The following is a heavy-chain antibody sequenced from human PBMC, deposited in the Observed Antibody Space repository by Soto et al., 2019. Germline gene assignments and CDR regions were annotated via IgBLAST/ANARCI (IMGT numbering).Heavy chain of an antibody. J-gene: IGHJ3*01. CDR3: ARMGSYYDNAGVTFAL. D-gene: IGHD3-22*01. Sequence: QVTLKESGPVLVKPTETLTLTCTVSGFSLSNARMGVSWIRQPPGKALEWLAHIFANDGESYNTSLRSRHTIPTDASKHQVVLTMTNTAPVDTAPYYCARMGSYYDNAGVTFALWGQGTRVTVSS. V-gene: IGHV2-26*01. CDR1: GFSLSNARMG. CDR2: IFANDGE.